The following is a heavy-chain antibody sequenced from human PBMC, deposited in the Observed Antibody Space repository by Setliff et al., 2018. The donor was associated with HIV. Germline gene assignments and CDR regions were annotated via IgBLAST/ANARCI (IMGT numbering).Heavy chain of an antibody. CDR3: TRMIPPRSNRFSSGWFDY. CDR2: ISSSGSTI. Sequence: GGSLRLSCAASGFPFSSYEMNWVRQAPGKGLEWVSYISSSGSTIYYADSVKGRFTISRDNTKNSLYLQMNSLRAEDTAVYYCTRMIPPRSNRFSSGWFDYWGQGTVVTVSS. D-gene: IGHD6-19*01. V-gene: IGHV3-48*03. J-gene: IGHJ4*02. CDR1: GFPFSSYE.